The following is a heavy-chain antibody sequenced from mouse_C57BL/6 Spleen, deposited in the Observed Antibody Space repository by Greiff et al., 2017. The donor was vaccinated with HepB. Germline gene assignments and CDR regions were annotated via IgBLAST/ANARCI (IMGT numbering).Heavy chain of an antibody. CDR3: ARYMNYGSSHYFCG. J-gene: IGHJ2*01. V-gene: IGHV7-3*01. CDR2: IRNKANGYTT. D-gene: IGHD1-1*01. CDR1: GFTFTDYY. Sequence: DVKLVESGGGLVQPGGSLSLSCAASGFTFTDYYMSWVRQPPGKALEWLGFIRNKANGYTTEYSASVKGRFTISRDNSHSILYLQMNALRAEDSATYYCARYMNYGSSHYFCGWGQSTTLSVSS.